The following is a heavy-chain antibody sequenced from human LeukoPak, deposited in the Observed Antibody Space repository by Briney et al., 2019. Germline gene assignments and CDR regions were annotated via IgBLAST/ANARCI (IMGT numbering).Heavy chain of an antibody. D-gene: IGHD1-1*01. Sequence: ASVKVSCKASGGTFSSYAISWVRQAPGQGLEWMGRIIPILGIANYAQKFQGRVTITADKSTSTAYMELSSLRSEDTAVYYCARDWTTDKAFDLWGQGTMVTVSS. V-gene: IGHV1-69*04. CDR3: ARDWTTDKAFDL. CDR2: IIPILGIA. CDR1: GGTFSSYA. J-gene: IGHJ3*01.